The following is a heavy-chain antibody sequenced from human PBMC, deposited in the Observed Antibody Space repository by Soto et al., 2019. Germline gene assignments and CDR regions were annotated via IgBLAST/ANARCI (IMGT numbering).Heavy chain of an antibody. D-gene: IGHD6-13*01. CDR2: ISYDGSNK. CDR1: GFTFSSYA. J-gene: IGHJ4*02. V-gene: IGHV3-30-3*01. CDR3: ARDLYELAAAGTY. Sequence: PGGSLRLSCAASGFTFSSYAMHWVRQAPGKGLEWVAVISYDGSNKYYADSVKGRFTISRDNSKNTLYLQMNSLRAEDTAVYYCARDLYELAAAGTYWGQGTLVTVSS.